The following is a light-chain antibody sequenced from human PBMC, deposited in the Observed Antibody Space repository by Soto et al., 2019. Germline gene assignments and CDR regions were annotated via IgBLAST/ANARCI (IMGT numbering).Light chain of an antibody. CDR3: QQYGSSPKT. Sequence: DGQVTQSPSTGSASVGDGVTSTCRASQGIDSWLAWYQQKPGKAPRILIYSASTLQSGVPSRFSGSGSGTDFTLTINRLEPEDFAVYYCQQYGSSPKTFGQGTKVDIK. J-gene: IGKJ1*01. CDR1: QGIDSW. CDR2: SAS. V-gene: IGKV1-12*01.